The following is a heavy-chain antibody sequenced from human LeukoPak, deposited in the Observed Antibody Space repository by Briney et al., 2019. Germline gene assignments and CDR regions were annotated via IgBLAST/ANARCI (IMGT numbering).Heavy chain of an antibody. Sequence: GEFLKISCKVSGYSFTNSWIGWVRQMPGKGLEWMGIIYPDDSDTRYSPSFQGQITISADKSISTAYLQWSSLKASDTAMYYCASGDDVAFDYWGQGTLVTVSS. D-gene: IGHD7-27*01. CDR2: IYPDDSDT. J-gene: IGHJ4*02. CDR1: GYSFTNSW. CDR3: ASGDDVAFDY. V-gene: IGHV5-51*01.